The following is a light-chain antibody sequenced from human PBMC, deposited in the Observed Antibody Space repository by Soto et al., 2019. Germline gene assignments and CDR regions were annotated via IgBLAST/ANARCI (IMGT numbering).Light chain of an antibody. J-gene: IGLJ2*01. CDR1: SNDVGYYNY. CDR3: SSYGGSNNLV. V-gene: IGLV2-8*01. Sequence: QSVLTQPPSASGSPGQSVTISCTGTSNDVGYYNYVSWYQQHPGKAPKLLIYEVSERPSGVPDRFSGSKSGNTASLTVSGLQAEDEADYYCSSYGGSNNLVFGGGTKVTVL. CDR2: EVS.